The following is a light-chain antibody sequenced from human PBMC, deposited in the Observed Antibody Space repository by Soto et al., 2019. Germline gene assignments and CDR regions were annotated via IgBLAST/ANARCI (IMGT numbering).Light chain of an antibody. CDR2: EVT. CDR1: SSDVGAYNF. CDR3: SSYTSTNTPYV. Sequence: QSVLTQPASVSGSPGQSITISCTGSSSDVGAYNFVSWYQHHPGRAPKLILYEVTTRPSGVSSRFSDSKSGNTASLTISGLQADDEATYYCSSYTSTNTPYVFGTGTKVTVL. V-gene: IGLV2-14*01. J-gene: IGLJ1*01.